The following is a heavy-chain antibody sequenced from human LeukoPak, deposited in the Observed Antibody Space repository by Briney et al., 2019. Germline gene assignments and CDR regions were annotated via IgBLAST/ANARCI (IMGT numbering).Heavy chain of an antibody. J-gene: IGHJ4*02. D-gene: IGHD2/OR15-2a*01. CDR3: EAWQNRLFDY. CDR2: VSYSGST. Sequence: KPSETLSLTCTVSRGSVSSSDWYWTWIRQPPGKGPEWIGYVSYSGSTNYNPSLKSRVTMSIDTSKNQISLKLSSVTAADTAVYYCEAWQNRLFDYWGQGTLVTVSS. CDR1: RGSVSSSDWY. V-gene: IGHV4-61*08.